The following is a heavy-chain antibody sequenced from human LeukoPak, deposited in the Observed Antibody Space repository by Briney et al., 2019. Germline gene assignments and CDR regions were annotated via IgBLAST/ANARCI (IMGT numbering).Heavy chain of an antibody. CDR3: AREDVVLVDAVRYYYSGMDV. J-gene: IGHJ6*02. D-gene: IGHD2-8*01. CDR2: INPSGGST. V-gene: IGHV1-46*01. Sequence: ASVKVSCKSSGYNFISYYMHWVRQAPGQGLEWMGIINPSGGSTRYAQKFQDRVTMTRDTSTSTVYMALSRLKSEDTAVYYCAREDVVLVDAVRYYYSGMDVWGQGTTVTVSS. CDR1: GYNFISYY.